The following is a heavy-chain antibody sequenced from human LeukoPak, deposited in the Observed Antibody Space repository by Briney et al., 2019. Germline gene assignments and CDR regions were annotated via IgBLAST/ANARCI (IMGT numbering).Heavy chain of an antibody. J-gene: IGHJ4*02. D-gene: IGHD3-22*01. CDR2: INPSGGGT. CDR3: ARGAPPTYYDSRGYLDY. CDR1: GYAFITYY. Sequence: ASVKVSCKASGYAFITYYIYWVRQAPGQALECVGIINPSGGGTNYAQKFQDRVTVTTDMSTTTVYMELSSLTSEDTAVYYCARGAPPTYYDSRGYLDYWGQGTLVTVSS. V-gene: IGHV1-46*01.